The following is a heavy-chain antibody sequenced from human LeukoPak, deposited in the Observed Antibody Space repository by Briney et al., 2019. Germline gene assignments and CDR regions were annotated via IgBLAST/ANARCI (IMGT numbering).Heavy chain of an antibody. V-gene: IGHV1-69*05. J-gene: IGHJ4*02. D-gene: IGHD3-10*01. CDR3: ASQWFGELLTGPFDY. Sequence: SVKVSCKASGGTFSSYAISWVRQAPGQGLEWMGGIIPIFGTANYAQKFQGRVTITTDESTSTAYMELSSLRSEDTAVYYCASQWFGELLTGPFDYWGQGTLVTVSS. CDR1: GGTFSSYA. CDR2: IIPIFGTA.